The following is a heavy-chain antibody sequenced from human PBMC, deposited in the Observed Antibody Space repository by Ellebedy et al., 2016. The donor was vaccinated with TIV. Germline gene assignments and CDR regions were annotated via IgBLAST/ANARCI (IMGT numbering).Heavy chain of an antibody. Sequence: GESLKISXAASGFSFSTYPMSWVRQAPGKGLEWVSAMSGGGGSIFYTDSVKGRFTISRDNSKNTLFLQMNSLRAEDTAVYYCARRLTVDMYYYGMDVWGQGTTATVSS. D-gene: IGHD3-9*01. V-gene: IGHV3-23*01. CDR2: MSGGGGSI. CDR3: ARRLTVDMYYYGMDV. CDR1: GFSFSTYP. J-gene: IGHJ6*02.